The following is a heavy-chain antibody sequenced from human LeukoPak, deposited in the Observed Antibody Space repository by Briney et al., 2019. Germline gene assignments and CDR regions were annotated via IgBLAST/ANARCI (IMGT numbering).Heavy chain of an antibody. CDR1: GGTFSSYA. J-gene: IGHJ3*02. V-gene: IGHV1-8*03. D-gene: IGHD5-18*01. CDR2: MNPNSGNT. Sequence: ASVKVSCKASGGTFSSYAINWVRQATGQGLEWMGWMNPNSGNTGYAQKFQGRVTITRNTSISTAYMELSSLRSEDTAVYYCARGGSWIQLWLAFDIWGQGTMVTVSS. CDR3: ARGGSWIQLWLAFDI.